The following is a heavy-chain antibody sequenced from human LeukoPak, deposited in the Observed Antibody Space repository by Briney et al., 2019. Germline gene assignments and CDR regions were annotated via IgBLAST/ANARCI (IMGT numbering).Heavy chain of an antibody. CDR2: IYYSGST. CDR3: ANQEYDAFDI. CDR1: GGSISSRSYY. Sequence: PSETLSLTCTVSGGSISSRSYYWGWIRQPPGKGLEWIGSIYYSGSTYYNPSLKSRVTISVDTSKNQFSLKLSSVTAADTAVYYCANQEYDAFDIWGQGTMVTVSS. D-gene: IGHD2/OR15-2a*01. J-gene: IGHJ3*02. V-gene: IGHV4-39*01.